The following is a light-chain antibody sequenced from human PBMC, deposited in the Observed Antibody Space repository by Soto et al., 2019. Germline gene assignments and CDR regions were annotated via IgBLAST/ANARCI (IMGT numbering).Light chain of an antibody. CDR2: GAS. J-gene: IGKJ5*01. CDR1: QSVSSN. V-gene: IGKV3D-15*01. CDR3: QQRSNWPPIT. Sequence: EIVMTQSPATLSVSPGERATLSCRASQSVSSNLAWYQQKPGQAPRLLIYGASIRATGIPDRFSGSGSGTDFTLTISRLEPEDFAVYYCQQRSNWPPITFGQGTRLEIK.